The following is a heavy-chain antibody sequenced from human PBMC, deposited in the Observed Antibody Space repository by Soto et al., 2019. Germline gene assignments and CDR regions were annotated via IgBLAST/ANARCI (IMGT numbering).Heavy chain of an antibody. CDR2: ISPNSGGT. CDR3: ARDRDASAGYDFWSGYYRMLDV. CDR1: GHTFSDYY. J-gene: IGHJ6*02. V-gene: IGHV1-2*02. Sequence: ASVKVSCKASGHTFSDYYTHWVRQAPGQGLEWMGWISPNSGGTHYAQKFQGRVTMTRDTSISTAYMELSRLRSDDTAVYYCARDRDASAGYDFWSGYYRMLDVWGQGTTVTVYS. D-gene: IGHD3-3*01.